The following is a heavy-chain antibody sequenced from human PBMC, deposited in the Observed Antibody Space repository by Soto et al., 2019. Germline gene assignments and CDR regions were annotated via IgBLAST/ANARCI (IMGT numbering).Heavy chain of an antibody. CDR2: INHSGST. Sequence: PSETLSLTCAVYGGSFSGYYWSWIRQPPGKGLEWIGEINHSGSTNYNPSLKSRVTISVDTSKNQFSLKLSSVTAADTAVYYCARGPRTWFDCWGQGTLVTVSS. V-gene: IGHV4-34*01. CDR3: ARGPRTWFDC. CDR1: GGSFSGYY. J-gene: IGHJ4*02.